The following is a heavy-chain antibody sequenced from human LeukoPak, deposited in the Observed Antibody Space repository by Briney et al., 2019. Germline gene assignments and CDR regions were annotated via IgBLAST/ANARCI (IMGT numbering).Heavy chain of an antibody. CDR1: GYTFSGYY. CDR2: INPASGGT. Sequence: ASVKVSCKASGYTFSGYYMYWVRQAPGQGLEWMGWINPASGGTNYAQKFQGRVTMTRDTSISTAYMELSRLRSDDTAVYYCAKASGLAATSRGWFDPWGQGTLVTVSS. J-gene: IGHJ5*02. V-gene: IGHV1-2*02. D-gene: IGHD6-13*01. CDR3: AKASGLAATSRGWFDP.